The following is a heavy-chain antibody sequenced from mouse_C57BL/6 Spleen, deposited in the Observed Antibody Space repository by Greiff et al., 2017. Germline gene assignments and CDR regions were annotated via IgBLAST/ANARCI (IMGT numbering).Heavy chain of an antibody. CDR3: ARSIGSSWGYWYFDV. CDR1: GYTFTSYW. D-gene: IGHD1-1*01. V-gene: IGHV1-61*01. J-gene: IGHJ1*03. Sequence: QVQLQQPGAELVRPGSSVKLSCKASGYTFTSYWMDWVKQRPGQGLEWIGNIYPSDSETHSNQQFKGKATLTVDTSSSTAYMQLSSLTSEDSAVYYCARSIGSSWGYWYFDVWGTGTTVTVSS. CDR2: IYPSDSET.